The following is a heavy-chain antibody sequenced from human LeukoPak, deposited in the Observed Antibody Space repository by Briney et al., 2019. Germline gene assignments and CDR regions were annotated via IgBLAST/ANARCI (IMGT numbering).Heavy chain of an antibody. CDR1: GGSISRSGYS. J-gene: IGHJ5*02. CDR2: IYYTGSA. CDR3: ARGGDSSGYEGRFDP. Sequence: SQTLSLTCAVSGGSISRSGYSWSWIRQPPGKGLDWIAYIYYTGSANYNPSLKSRVTISLDTSKNQFSLKLTSVTAADTAVYYCARGGDSSGYEGRFDPWGQGTLVTVSS. D-gene: IGHD3-22*01. V-gene: IGHV4-30-4*07.